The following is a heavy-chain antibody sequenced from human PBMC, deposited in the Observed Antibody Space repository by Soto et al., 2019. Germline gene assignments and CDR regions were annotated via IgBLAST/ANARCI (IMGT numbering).Heavy chain of an antibody. CDR1: GFTVSSNY. J-gene: IGHJ6*02. D-gene: IGHD5-18*01. CDR3: AREGGYSYGGGYYYYYGMDV. CDR2: IYSGGST. Sequence: EVQLVESGGGLVQPGGSLRLSCAASGFTVSSNYMSWVRQAPGKGLEWVSVIYSGGSTYYADSVKGRFTISRNNSKNTLYLQMNSLRAEDTAVYYCAREGGYSYGGGYYYYYGMDVWGQGTTVTVPS. V-gene: IGHV3-66*01.